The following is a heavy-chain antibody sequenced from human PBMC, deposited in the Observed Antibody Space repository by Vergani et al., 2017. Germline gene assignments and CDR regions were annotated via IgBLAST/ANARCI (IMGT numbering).Heavy chain of an antibody. V-gene: IGHV4-61*01. D-gene: IGHD1-26*01. J-gene: IGHJ4*02. CDR2: IYYSGST. CDR1: GGSVSSGSYY. CDR3: ARVGLEEKRVGATFDY. Sequence: QVQLQESGPGLVKPSETLSLTCTVSGGSVSSGSYYWSWIRQPPGKGLEWIGYIYYSGSTNYNPSLKSRVTISVDTSKNQFSLKLSSVTAADTAVYYCARVGLEEKRVGATFDYWGQGTLVTVSS.